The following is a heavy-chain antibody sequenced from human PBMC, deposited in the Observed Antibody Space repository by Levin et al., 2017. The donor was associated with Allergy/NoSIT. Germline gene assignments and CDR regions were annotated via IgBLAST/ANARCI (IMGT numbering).Heavy chain of an antibody. Sequence: SETLSLTCTVSGGSISSSSYYWGWIRQPPGKGLEWIGSIYYSGSTYYNPSLKSRVTISVDTSKNQFSLKLSSVTAADTAVYYCARPSNYYGSGSYYRDAFDIWGQGTMVTVSS. CDR3: ARPSNYYGSGSYYRDAFDI. V-gene: IGHV4-39*01. J-gene: IGHJ3*02. D-gene: IGHD3-10*01. CDR2: IYYSGST. CDR1: GGSISSSSYY.